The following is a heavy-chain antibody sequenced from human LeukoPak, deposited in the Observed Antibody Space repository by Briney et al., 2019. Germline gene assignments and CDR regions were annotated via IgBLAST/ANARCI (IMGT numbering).Heavy chain of an antibody. V-gene: IGHV3-7*01. J-gene: IGHJ4*02. D-gene: IGHD4-17*01. CDR1: GFTFSRFW. CDR3: AFNDYGERGANFDY. Sequence: GGSLRLSCAASGFTFSRFWMAWVRQATGKGLEWVSNIKQDGSEKYYVDSVKGRFTISRDNAKNSLYLQMNSLRGEDTAVYYCAFNDYGERGANFDYWGQGTLVTVSS. CDR2: IKQDGSEK.